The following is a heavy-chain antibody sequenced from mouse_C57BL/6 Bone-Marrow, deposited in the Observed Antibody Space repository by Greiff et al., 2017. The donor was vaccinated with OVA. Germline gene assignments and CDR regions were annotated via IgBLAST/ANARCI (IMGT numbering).Heavy chain of an antibody. CDR1: GYTFTSYG. CDR3: ARWYYGSSYDWYFDV. CDR2: IYPRSGNT. D-gene: IGHD1-1*01. V-gene: IGHV1-81*01. Sequence: QVQLQQSGAELARPGASVKLSCKASGYTFTSYGISWVKQRTGQGLEWIGEIYPRSGNTYYNEKFKGKATLTADNSSSTAYMELRSLTSEDSAVYFCARWYYGSSYDWYFDVWGTGTTVTVSS. J-gene: IGHJ1*03.